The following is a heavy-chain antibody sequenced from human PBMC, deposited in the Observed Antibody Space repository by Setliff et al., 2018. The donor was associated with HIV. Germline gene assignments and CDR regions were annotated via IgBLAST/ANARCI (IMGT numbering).Heavy chain of an antibody. V-gene: IGHV3-66*02. CDR1: GFSVSNYY. CDR2: IYSGGDT. D-gene: IGHD3-22*01. Sequence: PGGSLRLSCVASGFSVSNYYMSWVRQAPGGGLEWVSSIYSGGDTYHADSVKGRFTLSRDTSKNTLSLQMNTLRPEDTAVYYCARVRLYNSALDYWGLGTLVTVSS. CDR3: ARVRLYNSALDY. J-gene: IGHJ4*02.